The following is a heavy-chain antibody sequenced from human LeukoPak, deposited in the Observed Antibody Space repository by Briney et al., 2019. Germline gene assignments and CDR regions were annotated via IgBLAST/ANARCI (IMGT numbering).Heavy chain of an antibody. CDR1: GYSFTSHW. J-gene: IGHJ4*02. CDR2: IYSGDSDT. Sequence: GESLKISCKGSGYSFTSHWIGWVRQMPGGGLEGRVIIYSGDSDTRYSPSFQGQVTISADKSITTAYLQWSSLKSPDTAMYYCARRYSSGSFEYWGEGTLVTVSS. D-gene: IGHD6-19*01. CDR3: ARRYSSGSFEY. V-gene: IGHV5-51*01.